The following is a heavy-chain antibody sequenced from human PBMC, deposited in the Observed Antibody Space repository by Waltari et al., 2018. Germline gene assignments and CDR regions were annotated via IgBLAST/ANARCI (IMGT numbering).Heavy chain of an antibody. CDR3: AKRGDSSGWWAFDY. CDR1: GFTFRSYA. J-gene: IGHJ4*02. CDR2: ISGSGGNT. D-gene: IGHD6-19*01. V-gene: IGHV3-23*01. Sequence: EVQLLESGGGLVQPGGSLRLSCAASGFTFRSYAMRWVRQAAGKGLEWVSTISGSGGNTSYVDSVKGRFTISRDDSKNTLYLQMNSLRAEDTAVYYCAKRGDSSGWWAFDYWGQGTLVTVSS.